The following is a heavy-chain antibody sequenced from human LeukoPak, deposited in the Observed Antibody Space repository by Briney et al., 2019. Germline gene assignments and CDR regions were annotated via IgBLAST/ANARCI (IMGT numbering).Heavy chain of an antibody. D-gene: IGHD3-22*01. V-gene: IGHV4-39*07. CDR2: IYYSGST. CDR1: GGSISSSSYY. CDR3: ARMTGEVGYYDSAVDY. Sequence: SETLSLTCTVSGGSISSSSYYWGWIRQPPGKGLEWIGSIYYSGSTYYNPSLKSRVTISVDTSKNQFSLKLSSVTAADTAVYYCARMTGEVGYYDSAVDYWDQGTLVTVSS. J-gene: IGHJ4*02.